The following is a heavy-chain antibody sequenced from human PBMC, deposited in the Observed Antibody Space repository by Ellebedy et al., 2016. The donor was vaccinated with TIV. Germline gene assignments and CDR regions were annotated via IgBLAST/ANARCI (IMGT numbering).Heavy chain of an antibody. D-gene: IGHD3-10*01. J-gene: IGHJ4*02. CDR2: INSDGSST. V-gene: IGHV3-74*01. Sequence: PGGSLRLSCAASGFTFSSYWMHWVRQAPGKGLVWVSRINSDGSSTSYADSVKGRFTISRDNSKNTLYLQMNSLRAEDTAVYYCAKERYYGSGSYPFGYWGQGTLVTVSS. CDR1: GFTFSSYW. CDR3: AKERYYGSGSYPFGY.